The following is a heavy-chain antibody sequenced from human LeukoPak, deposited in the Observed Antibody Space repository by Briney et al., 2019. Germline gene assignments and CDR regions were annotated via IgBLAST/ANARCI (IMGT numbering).Heavy chain of an antibody. J-gene: IGHJ4*02. D-gene: IGHD2/OR15-2a*01. Sequence: ASVKVSCKASGYTFTTYAIKWVRQAPGQGLEWMGWINSNSGNPTYAQGFTGRFVFSLDTSVSTAYLQISSLKAEDTAVYYCARGITFFDYWGQETLVTVSS. CDR3: ARGITFFDY. CDR1: GYTFTTYA. V-gene: IGHV7-4-1*02. CDR2: INSNSGNP.